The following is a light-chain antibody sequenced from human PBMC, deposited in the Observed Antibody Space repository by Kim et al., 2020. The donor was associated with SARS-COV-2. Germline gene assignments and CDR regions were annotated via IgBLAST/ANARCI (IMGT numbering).Light chain of an antibody. V-gene: IGKV1-17*01. CDR2: AAS. Sequence: DIQMTQSPSSLSASVGDRVTITCRASQGIGNDVAWYQQRPGKAPKRLMYAASTLDLETRILGRFGGSGSGTEFTLTINRLQPEDFATYYCLQYNSYPYTFGQGTKVDIK. J-gene: IGKJ2*01. CDR1: QGIGND. CDR3: LQYNSYPYT.